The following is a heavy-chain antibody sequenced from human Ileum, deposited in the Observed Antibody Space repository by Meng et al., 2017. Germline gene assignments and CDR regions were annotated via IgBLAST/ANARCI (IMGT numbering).Heavy chain of an antibody. Sequence: GESLKISCAASGFTFSSYGMSWVRQAPGKGLEWVSAITTSGGITNYADSVKGRFTISRDNSKNMLYLQINSLRAEDTAVYYCAKRHDSGSLGAFDIWGQGTMVTVSS. CDR1: GFTFSSYG. CDR3: AKRHDSGSLGAFDI. CDR2: ITTSGGIT. D-gene: IGHD3-10*01. V-gene: IGHV3-23*01. J-gene: IGHJ3*02.